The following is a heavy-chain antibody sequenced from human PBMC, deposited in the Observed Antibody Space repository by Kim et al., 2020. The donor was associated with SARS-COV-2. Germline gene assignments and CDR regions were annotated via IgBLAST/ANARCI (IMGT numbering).Heavy chain of an antibody. Sequence: GGSLRLSCAASGFTFSTYWMHWVRQAPGKGLVWVSRINSDGSSTSYADSVKGRFTISRDNAKHTLYLQMNSLRVEDTAVYYCAKPIAVTGTGGFDPWGQGTLVTVSS. J-gene: IGHJ5*02. CDR3: AKPIAVTGTGGFDP. CDR2: INSDGSST. CDR1: GFTFSTYW. V-gene: IGHV3-74*01. D-gene: IGHD6-19*01.